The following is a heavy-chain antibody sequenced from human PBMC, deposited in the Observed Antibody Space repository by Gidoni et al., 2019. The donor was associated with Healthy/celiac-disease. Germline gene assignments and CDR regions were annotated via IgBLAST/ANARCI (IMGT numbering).Heavy chain of an antibody. V-gene: IGHV4-59*08. CDR2: IYYSGST. CDR3: ARLPYYYGMDV. J-gene: IGHJ6*02. CDR1: GGSISSYY. Sequence: QVQLQESGPGLVKPSETLSLTCTVSGGSISSYYWSWIRQPPGKGLEWIGYIYYSGSTTYNPSLKSRVTISVDTSKNQFSLKLSSVTAADTAVYYCARLPYYYGMDVWGQGTTVTVSS.